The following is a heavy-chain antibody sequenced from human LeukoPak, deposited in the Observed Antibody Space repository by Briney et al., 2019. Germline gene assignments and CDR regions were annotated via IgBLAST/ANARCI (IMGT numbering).Heavy chain of an antibody. CDR2: ISRSSSTI. CDR3: ARHRDSSGTDY. CDR1: GFTFSSYD. J-gene: IGHJ4*02. V-gene: IGHV3-48*01. Sequence: GGSLRLSCAASGFTFSSYDMNWVRQAPGKGLEWVSYISRSSSTIYSADPVKGRFTISRDNAKNSLFLQMNSLRAEDTAVYYCARHRDSSGTDYWGQGTLVTVSS. D-gene: IGHD3-22*01.